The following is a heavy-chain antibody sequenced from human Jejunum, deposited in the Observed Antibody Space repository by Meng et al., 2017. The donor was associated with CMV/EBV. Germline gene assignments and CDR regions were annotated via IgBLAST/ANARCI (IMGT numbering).Heavy chain of an antibody. CDR1: GGSISSDGYY. J-gene: IGHJ5*02. CDR2: MYYSGST. V-gene: IGHV4-31*03. CDR3: ARVVGYCNGVSCSNWFDP. D-gene: IGHD2-15*01. Sequence: QVQLQESGPGLVKPSQTLSLTCTVSGGSISSDGYYWSWIRQHPGKGLEWIGYMYYSGSTYYNPSLASRLTMSVDTSENQFSLKLTSVTAADTAVYYCARVVGYCNGVSCSNWFDPWGQGTLVTVSS.